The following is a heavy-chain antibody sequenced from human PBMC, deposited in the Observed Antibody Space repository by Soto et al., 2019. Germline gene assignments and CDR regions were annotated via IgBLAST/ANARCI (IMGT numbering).Heavy chain of an antibody. CDR3: ARSPVEIVATSLYWFDS. V-gene: IGHV3-21*01. Sequence: ESGGGLVKPGGSLRLSCAASGFTFSSYSMNWVRQAPGTGLEWVSSISSSSTYIYYADSVKGRFTISRDNAKNSLYLQMNRVRVEDTAVYYCARSPVEIVATSLYWFDSWGQGTLVTVSS. CDR1: GFTFSSYS. CDR2: ISSSSTYI. D-gene: IGHD5-12*01. J-gene: IGHJ5*01.